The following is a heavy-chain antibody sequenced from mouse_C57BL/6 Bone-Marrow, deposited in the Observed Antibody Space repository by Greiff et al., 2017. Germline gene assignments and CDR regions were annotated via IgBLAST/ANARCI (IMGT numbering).Heavy chain of an antibody. Sequence: QVQLQQSGAELARPGASVKLSCKASGYTFTSYGISWVKQRPGQGLEWIGEIYPRSGNTYYNDKFKGKATLTADKSSSTAYMELRSLTSEDSAVYFCASESSSGYLAYWGQGTLVTVSA. CDR3: ASESSSGYLAY. J-gene: IGHJ3*01. V-gene: IGHV1-81*01. CDR1: GYTFTSYG. D-gene: IGHD3-2*02. CDR2: IYPRSGNT.